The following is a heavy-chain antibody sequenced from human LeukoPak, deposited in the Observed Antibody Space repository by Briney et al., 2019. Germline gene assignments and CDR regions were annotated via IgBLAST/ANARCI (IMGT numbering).Heavy chain of an antibody. CDR3: ARDAVGP. V-gene: IGHV4-4*02. J-gene: IGHJ5*02. Sequence: PSETLSLTCAVSGGSITSSNWWTWVRQPPGKGLEWIGEVYHRGSTYYNPSLKSRVTISVDTSKNQFSLKLSSVTAADTAVYYCARDAVGPWGQGTLVTVSS. CDR2: VYHRGST. CDR1: GGSITSSNW.